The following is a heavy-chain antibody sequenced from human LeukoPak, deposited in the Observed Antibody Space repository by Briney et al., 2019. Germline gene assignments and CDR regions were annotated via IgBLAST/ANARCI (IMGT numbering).Heavy chain of an antibody. CDR2: IYYSGST. CDR3: ARFDGYPISYYYYGMDV. D-gene: IGHD6-25*01. Sequence: SETLSLTCTVSGGSISSYYWSWIRQPPGKGLEWIGYIYYSGSTNYNPSLKSRVTISVDTSKNQFSLKLSSVTAADTAVYYCARFDGYPISYYYYGMDVWGKGTTVTVSS. J-gene: IGHJ6*04. V-gene: IGHV4-59*01. CDR1: GGSISSYY.